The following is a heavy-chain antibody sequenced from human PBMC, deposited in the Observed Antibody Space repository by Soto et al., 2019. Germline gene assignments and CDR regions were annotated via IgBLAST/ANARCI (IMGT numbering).Heavy chain of an antibody. J-gene: IGHJ5*02. CDR2: ITISGNYI. D-gene: IGHD2-8*01. CDR3: AKVGVLRTNFRWFDL. V-gene: IGHV3-21*01. CDR1: GFAFQTYT. Sequence: EGQLVESGGGLVQPGGSLRLSCAASGFAFQTYTMEWLRQPPGKGLEWVSSITISGNYIYYADSVKGRFTISRDNGRNSVYLQMNSLRAEDTAVYYCAKVGVLRTNFRWFDLWGQGTLVTVSS.